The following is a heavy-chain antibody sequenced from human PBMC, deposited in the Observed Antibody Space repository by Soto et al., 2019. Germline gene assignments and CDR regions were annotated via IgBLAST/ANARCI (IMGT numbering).Heavy chain of an antibody. Sequence: SLRLSCEASGFNFSDYEMNWVRQTPGKGLKWLSYINSGGTTSYYADSLRGRFTISRDNAKNLLYLQINSLRADDTAVYHCARTGDFWSGYTFDFWGQGALVTVSS. CDR1: GFNFSDYE. V-gene: IGHV3-48*03. CDR2: INSGGTTS. J-gene: IGHJ4*02. D-gene: IGHD3-3*01. CDR3: ARTGDFWSGYTFDF.